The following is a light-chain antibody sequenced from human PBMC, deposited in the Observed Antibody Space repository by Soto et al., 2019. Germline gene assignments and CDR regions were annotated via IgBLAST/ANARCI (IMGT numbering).Light chain of an antibody. J-gene: IGKJ3*01. CDR2: DAS. CDR1: QSVRSS. V-gene: IGKV3-11*01. CDR3: QQRSNWPPEDT. Sequence: EIVLTQSPDTLSLSPGERATLSCRASQSVRSSLAWYQQKPGQAPTLLIYDASNRATGIPARFSGSGSGTDFTLTISSLEPEDFAVYYCQQRSNWPPEDTFGPGTKVDIK.